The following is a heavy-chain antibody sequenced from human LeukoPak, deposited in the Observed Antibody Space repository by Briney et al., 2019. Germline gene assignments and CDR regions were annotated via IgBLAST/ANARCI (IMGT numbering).Heavy chain of an antibody. CDR3: VSQATY. V-gene: IGHV3-7*01. CDR1: GFTFSMYW. Sequence: GGSLRLSCAVSGFTFSMYWMSWFRQAPGKGLEWVANIKQDGSEKHYVDSVKGRFTISRDNAKNSLYLQMNSLRAADTAVYYCVSQATYWGQGTLVTVSS. CDR2: IKQDGSEK. J-gene: IGHJ4*02. D-gene: IGHD1-26*01.